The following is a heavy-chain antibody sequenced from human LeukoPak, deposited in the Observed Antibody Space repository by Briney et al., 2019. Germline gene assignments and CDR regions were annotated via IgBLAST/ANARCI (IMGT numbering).Heavy chain of an antibody. CDR1: GGTFSSYA. J-gene: IGHJ6*02. CDR2: IIPILGIA. Sequence: GASVKVSCKASGGTFSSYAISWVRQAPGQVLEWMGRIIPILGIANYAQKFQGRVTITADKSTSTAYMELSSLRSEDTAVYYCARAGDIAALYYYYVMDVWGQGTTVTVSS. V-gene: IGHV1-69*04. D-gene: IGHD6-6*01. CDR3: ARAGDIAALYYYYVMDV.